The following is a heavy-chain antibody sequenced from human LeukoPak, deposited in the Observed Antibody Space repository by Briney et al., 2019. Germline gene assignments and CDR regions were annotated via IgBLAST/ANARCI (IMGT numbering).Heavy chain of an antibody. V-gene: IGHV3-66*01. CDR3: ASSGWFDP. CDR1: GFTVSSNY. Sequence: GSLRLSCAASGFTVSSNYMSWVRQAPGKGLEWVSVIYSGGSTYYADSVKGRFTISRDNSKNTLFLQMNSLRAEDTAVYYCASSGWFDPWGQGTLVTASS. J-gene: IGHJ5*02. D-gene: IGHD1-1*01. CDR2: IYSGGST.